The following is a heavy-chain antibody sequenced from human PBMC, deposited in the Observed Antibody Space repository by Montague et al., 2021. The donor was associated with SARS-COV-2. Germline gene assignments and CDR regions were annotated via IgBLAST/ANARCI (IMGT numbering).Heavy chain of an antibody. D-gene: IGHD2-15*01. J-gene: IGHJ4*02. CDR1: GFTLSSRW. CDR2: IEPDGRNG. V-gene: IGHV3-7*03. CDR3: VRDRRGGMGSDY. Sequence: SLRLSCAASGFTLSSRWMSWVRQAPGKGLEWVANIEPDGRNGYYVDAMGGRFTISRDNARSSLYLQLNNLRAEDTAVYYCVRDRRGGMGSDYWGQGTLVTVSS.